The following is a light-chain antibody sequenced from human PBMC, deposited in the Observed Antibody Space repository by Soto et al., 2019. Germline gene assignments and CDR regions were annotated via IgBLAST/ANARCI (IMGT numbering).Light chain of an antibody. CDR1: QSVSSSF. Sequence: EIVLTQSPGTLSLSPGERATLSCRASQSVSSSFLAWYQQKPGQAPRLLIYAASSRATGIPDRFSGSGSGTDFTLTISRLEPEDLAVYYCQQYGRSPFTFGPGTKVDIK. CDR3: QQYGRSPFT. J-gene: IGKJ3*01. V-gene: IGKV3-20*01. CDR2: AAS.